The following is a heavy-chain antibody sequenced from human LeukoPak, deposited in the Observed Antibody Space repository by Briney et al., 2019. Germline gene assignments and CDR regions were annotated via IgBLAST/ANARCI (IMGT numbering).Heavy chain of an antibody. V-gene: IGHV3-43*01. CDR2: ISWDGGTT. CDR3: AKEFGAAGKPGAAGFDY. D-gene: IGHD6-13*01. CDR1: GLAFDYYT. Sequence: GGARRRACAASGLAFDYYTMDWVRPAPGKGREWGSLISWDGGTTYYADSVKGRFTISRDNSKNSLYLQMNSLRTEDTALYYCAKEFGAAGKPGAAGFDYWGQGTLVTVSS. J-gene: IGHJ4*02.